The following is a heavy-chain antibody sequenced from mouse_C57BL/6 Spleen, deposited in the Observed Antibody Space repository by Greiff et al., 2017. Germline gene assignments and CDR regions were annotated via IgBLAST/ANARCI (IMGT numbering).Heavy chain of an antibody. CDR2: ILPGSGCT. Sequence: VQLQQSGAELMKPGASVKLSCKATGYTFTGYWIEWVKQRPGHGLEWIGEILPGSGCTNYNEKFKGKATFTADTSSNTAYMQLSSLTTEDSAIYYAARSTETGGNYSIDDWGQGTSVTVSS. J-gene: IGHJ4*01. CDR3: ARSTETGGNYSIDD. D-gene: IGHD4-1*02. V-gene: IGHV1-9*01. CDR1: GYTFTGYW.